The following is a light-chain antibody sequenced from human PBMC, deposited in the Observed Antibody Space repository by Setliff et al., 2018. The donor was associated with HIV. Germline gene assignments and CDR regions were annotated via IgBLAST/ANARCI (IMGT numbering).Light chain of an antibody. CDR1: SDDFADYNF. Sequence: QSVLTQPASVSGSPGQSISISCTGTSDDFADYNFVSWYQQHPGKAPKLMIYDVTKRPSGVSDRFSGSKSVDTASLTVSGLQAEDEAHYYCSSYTTSSTFGYVVFGGGIKVTVL. J-gene: IGLJ2*01. V-gene: IGLV2-14*01. CDR2: DVT. CDR3: SSYTTSSTFGYVV.